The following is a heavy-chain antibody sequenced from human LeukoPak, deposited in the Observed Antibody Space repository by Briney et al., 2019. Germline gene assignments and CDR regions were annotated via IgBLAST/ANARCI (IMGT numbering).Heavy chain of an antibody. V-gene: IGHV5-51*01. CDR2: IYPCDSDT. D-gene: IGHD5-12*01. Sequence: PGESLKISCKGSGYSFNSYWIGWVRQMPGKGLEGMGIIYPCDSDTRYSPSFQGQVTISADKSISTAYLQWSSLKASDTAMYYCARLPGIVATIERYFDYWGQGTLVTVSS. CDR1: GYSFNSYW. J-gene: IGHJ4*02. CDR3: ARLPGIVATIERYFDY.